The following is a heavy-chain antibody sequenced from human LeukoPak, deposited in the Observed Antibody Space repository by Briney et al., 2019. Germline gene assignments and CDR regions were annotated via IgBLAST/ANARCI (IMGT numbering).Heavy chain of an antibody. J-gene: IGHJ4*02. Sequence: SETLSLTCTVSGGSISSSSYYWGWIRQPPGKGLEWIGSIYYSGSTYYNPSLKSRVTISVDTSKNQFSLKLSSVTAADTAVYYCARAVRWLQREFDYWGQGTLVTVSS. CDR2: IYYSGST. CDR1: GGSISSSSYY. D-gene: IGHD5-24*01. CDR3: ARAVRWLQREFDY. V-gene: IGHV4-39*01.